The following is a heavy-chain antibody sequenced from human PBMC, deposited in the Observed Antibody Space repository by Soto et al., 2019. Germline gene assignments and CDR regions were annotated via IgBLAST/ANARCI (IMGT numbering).Heavy chain of an antibody. CDR3: ESRGGHSSSWYGPWYFDL. CDR1: GFTFSNYA. Sequence: EVQLLESGGGLVQPGGSLRLSCAASGFTFSNYAMSWVRQAPGKGLEWVSAISGSGGSTYYADSVKGRFIISRDNSKNTVYLQMNSLRVEDTAVYYCESRGGHSSSWYGPWYFDLWGRGTLVTVSS. V-gene: IGHV3-23*01. CDR2: ISGSGGST. J-gene: IGHJ2*01. D-gene: IGHD6-13*01.